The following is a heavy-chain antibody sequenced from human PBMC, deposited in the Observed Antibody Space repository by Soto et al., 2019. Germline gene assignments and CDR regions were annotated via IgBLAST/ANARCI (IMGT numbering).Heavy chain of an antibody. CDR3: AKAPLITIFGVVTLDYYGMDV. CDR1: GFTFSRYA. CDR2: ISGSGGST. J-gene: IGHJ6*02. V-gene: IGHV3-23*01. Sequence: GSLRLSCAASGFTFSRYAMSWVRQAPGKGLEWDSAISGSGGSTYYADSVKGRFTISRDNSKNTLYLQMNSLRAEDTAVYYCAKAPLITIFGVVTLDYYGMDVWGQGTTVTVSS. D-gene: IGHD3-3*01.